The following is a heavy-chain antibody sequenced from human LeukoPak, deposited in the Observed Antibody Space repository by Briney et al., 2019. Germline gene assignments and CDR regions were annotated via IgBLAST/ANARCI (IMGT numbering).Heavy chain of an antibody. Sequence: SQTLSLTCAVSGGSISSGGYSWSWIRQPPGKGLEWIGYIYYSGSTNYNPSLKSRVTMSVDTSKNQFSLNLTSVTAADTAVYYCARLTSATYYSFDYWGQGTLVTVSS. CDR2: IYYSGST. CDR3: ARLTSATYYSFDY. V-gene: IGHV4-30-4*07. D-gene: IGHD1-26*01. CDR1: GGSISSGGYS. J-gene: IGHJ4*02.